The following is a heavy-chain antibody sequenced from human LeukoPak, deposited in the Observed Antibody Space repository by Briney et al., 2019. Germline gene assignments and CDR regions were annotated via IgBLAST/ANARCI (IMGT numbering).Heavy chain of an antibody. J-gene: IGHJ3*02. CDR1: GGSISSVCYF. CDR2: IYTSGST. Sequence: PSETLSLTCTVSGGSISSVCYFRSWIRQPAGKVLECIGRIYTSGSTNYNPSLKSRATISVDTSKNQLSLKLSSVTAADTAVSYCASDRIEVDAFDIWGQGTMVTVSS. V-gene: IGHV4-61*02. D-gene: IGHD2-15*01. CDR3: ASDRIEVDAFDI.